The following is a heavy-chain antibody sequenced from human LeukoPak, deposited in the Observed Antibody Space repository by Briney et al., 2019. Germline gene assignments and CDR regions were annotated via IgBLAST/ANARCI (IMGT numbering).Heavy chain of an antibody. CDR2: IYYSGST. D-gene: IGHD3-9*01. V-gene: IGHV4-59*08. J-gene: IGHJ4*02. Sequence: PSETLSLTCTVSGGSISSYYWSWIRQPPGKGLEWIGYIYYSGSTNYNPSLKSRVTISVDTSKNQFSLKLSSVTAADTAVYYCARLDFDWLLSYWGQGTLVTVSS. CDR3: ARLDFDWLLSY. CDR1: GGSISSYY.